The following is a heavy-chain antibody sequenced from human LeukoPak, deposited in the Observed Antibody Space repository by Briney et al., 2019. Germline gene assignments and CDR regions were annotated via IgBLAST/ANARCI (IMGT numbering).Heavy chain of an antibody. D-gene: IGHD3-22*01. Sequence: GGSLRLSCAASGFTFSSYAMSWVRQAPGKGLEWVSAISGSGGSTYYADSVKGRFTISRDNSKNTPYLQMNSLRAEGTAVYYCAKDPNPRYYYDSSGYGPVDYWGQGTLVTVSS. CDR2: ISGSGGST. V-gene: IGHV3-23*01. J-gene: IGHJ4*02. CDR1: GFTFSSYA. CDR3: AKDPNPRYYYDSSGYGPVDY.